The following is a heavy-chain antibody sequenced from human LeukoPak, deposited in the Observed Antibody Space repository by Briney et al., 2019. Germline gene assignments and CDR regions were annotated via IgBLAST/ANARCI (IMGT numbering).Heavy chain of an antibody. Sequence: PSETLSLTCAVSGASISSGGYSWNWIRQSPGKGLEWIGYIYDSAKTNFNPSLQSRVTISVDRSNNQFSLKVRSVTAADTAVYYCARGPPPDFDYWGRGTLVTVSS. CDR3: ARGPPPDFDY. J-gene: IGHJ4*02. V-gene: IGHV4-61*08. CDR1: GASISSGGYS. CDR2: IYDSAKT.